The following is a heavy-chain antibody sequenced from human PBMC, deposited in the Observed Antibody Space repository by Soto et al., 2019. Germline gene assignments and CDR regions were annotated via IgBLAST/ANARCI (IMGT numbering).Heavy chain of an antibody. D-gene: IGHD3-22*01. J-gene: IGHJ4*02. V-gene: IGHV5-10-1*01. CDR1: GYSFAGYW. CDR2: IDPSDSQT. Sequence: GESLKISCKVSGYSFAGYWITWVRQKPGKGLEWMGRIDPSDSQTYYSPSLRGHVTISVTKSITTVFLQWSSLRASDTAMYYCARQIYDSDTGPNFQYYFDSWGQGTPVTVSS. CDR3: ARQIYDSDTGPNFQYYFDS.